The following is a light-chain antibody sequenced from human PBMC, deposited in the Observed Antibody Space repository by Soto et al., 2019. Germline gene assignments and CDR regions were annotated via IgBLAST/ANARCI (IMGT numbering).Light chain of an antibody. CDR3: QQTYRGVT. Sequence: DIQMTQSPSALSASVGDRLTITCRASQSISTYVNWYQQKPGKAPKALVYAASSLKSGVPSRFSGSGSGTDFTLTISSLQPEDFATYYCQQTYRGVTFGPGTKVDIK. CDR1: QSISTY. CDR2: AAS. V-gene: IGKV1-39*01. J-gene: IGKJ3*01.